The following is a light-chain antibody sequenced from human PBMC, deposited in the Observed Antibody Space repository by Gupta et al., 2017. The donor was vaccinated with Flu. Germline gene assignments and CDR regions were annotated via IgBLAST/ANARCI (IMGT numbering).Light chain of an antibody. J-gene: IGLJ3*02. V-gene: IGLV1-44*01. CDR1: TANIGSNT. Sequence: STANIGSNTVNWYQQLPGTAPKLLIYTNNQRPSGVPDRFSGSKSGTSASLAISCLQSEDEADYYCAAWDDSLSGQVFGGGTKLTVL. CDR3: AAWDDSLSGQV. CDR2: TNN.